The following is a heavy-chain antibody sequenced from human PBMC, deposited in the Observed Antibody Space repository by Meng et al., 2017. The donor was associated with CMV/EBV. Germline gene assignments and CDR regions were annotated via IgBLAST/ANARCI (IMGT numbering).Heavy chain of an antibody. D-gene: IGHD3-3*01. CDR2: IIPILGIA. Sequence: SVKVSCKASGGTFSSYAISWVRQAPGQGLEWMGGIIPILGIANYAQKFQGRVTMTRDTSISTAYMELSRLRSDDTAVYYCARDRNYDFWSGYYTGFDYWGQGTLVTVSS. CDR1: GGTFSSYA. CDR3: ARDRNYDFWSGYYTGFDY. V-gene: IGHV1-69*10. J-gene: IGHJ4*02.